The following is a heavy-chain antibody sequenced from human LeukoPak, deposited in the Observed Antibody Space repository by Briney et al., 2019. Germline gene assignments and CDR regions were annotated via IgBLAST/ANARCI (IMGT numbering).Heavy chain of an antibody. Sequence: GGSLRLSCVASGSTFRNYWMSWVRQAPGKGLEWVSVISGSGGSTYYADSVKGRFSISRDNSKSTLFLQMNSLRAEDTAIYYCATYRQVLLPFESWGQGTLVTVSS. D-gene: IGHD5-18*01. CDR3: ATYRQVLLPFES. CDR2: ISGSGGST. J-gene: IGHJ4*02. CDR1: GSTFRNYW. V-gene: IGHV3-23*01.